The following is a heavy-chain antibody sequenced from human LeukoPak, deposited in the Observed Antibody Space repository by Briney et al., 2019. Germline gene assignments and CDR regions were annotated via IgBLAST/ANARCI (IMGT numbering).Heavy chain of an antibody. CDR1: GGTFSSYA. V-gene: IGHV1-69*04. D-gene: IGHD2-15*01. CDR2: IIPILGIA. CDR3: AREAGYCSGGSCYNDAFDI. Sequence: SVKVSCKASGGTFSSYAISWVRQAPGQGLEWMGRIIPILGIANYAQKFQGRVTITADKSTSTAYMELSSLRSEDTAVYYCAREAGYCSGGSCYNDAFDIWGQGTMVTVSS. J-gene: IGHJ3*02.